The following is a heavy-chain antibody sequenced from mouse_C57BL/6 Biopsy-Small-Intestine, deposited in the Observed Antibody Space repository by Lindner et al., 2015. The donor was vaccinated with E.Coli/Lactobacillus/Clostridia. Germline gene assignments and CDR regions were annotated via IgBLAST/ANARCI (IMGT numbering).Heavy chain of an antibody. CDR3: ARRERTEAMDY. CDR1: GYSFTGYY. Sequence: VQLQESGPELVKPGASVKISCKASGYSFTGYYMNWVKQSPEKSLEWIGEINPSTGGTTYNQKFKAKATLTVDKSSSTAYMQLKSLTSEDSAVYYCARRERTEAMDYWGQGTSVTVSS. CDR2: INPSTGGT. V-gene: IGHV1-42*01. J-gene: IGHJ4*01.